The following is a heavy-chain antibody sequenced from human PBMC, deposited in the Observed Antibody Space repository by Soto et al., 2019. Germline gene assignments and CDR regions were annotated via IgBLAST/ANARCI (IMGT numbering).Heavy chain of an antibody. CDR3: ARATARRITIFGVVHYYMDV. CDR1: GFTFSSYW. V-gene: IGHV3-7*01. Sequence: GGSLRLSCAASGFTFSSYWMSWVRQAPGKGLEWVANIKQDGSEKYYVDSVKGRFTISRDNAKNPLYLQMNSLRAEDTAVYYCARATARRITIFGVVHYYMDVWGKGTTVTVSS. CDR2: IKQDGSEK. J-gene: IGHJ6*03. D-gene: IGHD3-3*01.